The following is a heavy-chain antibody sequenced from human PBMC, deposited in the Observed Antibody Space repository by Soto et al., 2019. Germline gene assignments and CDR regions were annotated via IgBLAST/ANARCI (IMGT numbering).Heavy chain of an antibody. CDR3: AREDSSGWYVDGDYYYGMDV. CDR1: GFTFSSYG. V-gene: IGHV3-33*01. Sequence: GGSLRLSCAASGFTFSSYGMHWVRQAPGKGLEWVAVIWYDGSNKYYADSVKGRFTISRDNSKNTLYLQMNSLRAEDTAVYYCAREDSSGWYVDGDYYYGMDVWGQGTTVTVSS. D-gene: IGHD6-19*01. CDR2: IWYDGSNK. J-gene: IGHJ6*02.